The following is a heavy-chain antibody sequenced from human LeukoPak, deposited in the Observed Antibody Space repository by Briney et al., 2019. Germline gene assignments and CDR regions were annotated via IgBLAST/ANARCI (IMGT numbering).Heavy chain of an antibody. V-gene: IGHV3-30*03. CDR3: ARDYGDHHFDY. Sequence: GGSLRLSCAASGFTFSSYGMHWVRQAPGKGLEWVAVISYDGSNKYYADSVKGRFTISRDNSKNTLYLQMNSLRDEDTAVYYCARDYGDHHFDYGGQGTPVTVSS. J-gene: IGHJ4*02. D-gene: IGHD4-17*01. CDR1: GFTFSSYG. CDR2: ISYDGSNK.